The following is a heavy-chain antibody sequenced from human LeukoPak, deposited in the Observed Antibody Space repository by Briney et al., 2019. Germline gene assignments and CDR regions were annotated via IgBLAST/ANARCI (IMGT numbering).Heavy chain of an antibody. Sequence: VKPSQTLSLTCTVSGGSISSGSYYWSWIRQPAGKGLEWIGRIYTSGSTNYNPSLKSRVTISVDTSKNQFSLKLSSVTAADTAVYYCARGTSSLYYMDVWGKGTTVTVSS. J-gene: IGHJ6*03. CDR3: ARGTSSLYYMDV. V-gene: IGHV4-61*02. CDR2: IYTSGST. D-gene: IGHD6-6*01. CDR1: GGSISSGSYY.